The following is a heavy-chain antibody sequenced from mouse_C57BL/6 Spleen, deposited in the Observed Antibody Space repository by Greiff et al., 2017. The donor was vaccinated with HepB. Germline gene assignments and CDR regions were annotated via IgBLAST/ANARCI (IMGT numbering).Heavy chain of an antibody. CDR2: ISSGSSTI. CDR1: GFTFSDYG. CDR3: ARRYYSNYVGYFDY. D-gene: IGHD2-5*01. J-gene: IGHJ2*01. V-gene: IGHV5-17*01. Sequence: EVKLMESGGGLVKPGGSLKLSCAASGFTFSDYGMHWVRQAPEKGLEWVAYISSGSSTIYYADTVKGRFTISRDNAKNTLFLQMTSLRSEDTAMYYCARRYYSNYVGYFDYWGQGTTLTVSS.